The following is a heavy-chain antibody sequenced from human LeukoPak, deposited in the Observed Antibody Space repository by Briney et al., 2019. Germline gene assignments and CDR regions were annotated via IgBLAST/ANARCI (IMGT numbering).Heavy chain of an antibody. Sequence: PSETLSLTCSVSGGSISSSPYYWDWIRQPPGKGLEWFGNIYYTGRSTSFHPSLKSRVTMSVDTSKNQFSLRLNSVTAADTAVYYCARDGTVATNWFDPWGQGTLVTVSS. CDR2: IYYTGRST. CDR1: GGSISSSPYY. V-gene: IGHV4-39*07. CDR3: ARDGTVATNWFDP. J-gene: IGHJ5*02. D-gene: IGHD5-12*01.